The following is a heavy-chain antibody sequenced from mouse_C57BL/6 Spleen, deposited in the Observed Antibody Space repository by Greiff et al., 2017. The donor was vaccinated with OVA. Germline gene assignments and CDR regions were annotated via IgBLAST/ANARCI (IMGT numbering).Heavy chain of an antibody. CDR1: GYAFSSSW. J-gene: IGHJ1*03. D-gene: IGHD2-4*01. CDR2: IYPGDGDT. CDR3: ARRGDYDWYFDV. V-gene: IGHV1-82*01. Sequence: QVQLQQSGPELVKPGASVKISCKASGYAFSSSWMNWVKQRPGKGLEWIGRIYPGDGDTNYNGKFKGKATLTADKSSSTAYMQLSSLTSEDSAVYFCARRGDYDWYFDVWGTGTTGTVSS.